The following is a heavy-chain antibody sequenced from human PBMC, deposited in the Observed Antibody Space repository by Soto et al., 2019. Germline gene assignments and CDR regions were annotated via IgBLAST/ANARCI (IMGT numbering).Heavy chain of an antibody. CDR1: GFIFVDYF. J-gene: IGHJ4*02. CDR2: TGYRNSHT. D-gene: IGHD3-22*01. V-gene: IGHV3-11*05. CDR3: ALMRYYDSSGFPFFYF. Sequence: VQLVEPGGGLVKPGGSLRLSCAASGFIFVDYFMSWIRQAQGKGLEWVSHTGYRNSHTDYADSVKGRFTVSRDNVKNSLYVQLKSLRAEDTDVYYCALMRYYDSSGFPFFYFWGQGTLVSVSS.